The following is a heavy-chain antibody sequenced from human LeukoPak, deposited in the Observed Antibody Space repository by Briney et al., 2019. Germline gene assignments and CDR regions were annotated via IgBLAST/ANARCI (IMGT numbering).Heavy chain of an antibody. V-gene: IGHV4-39*01. D-gene: IGHD3-22*01. CDR1: GGSISSSSYY. CDR2: IYYSGST. J-gene: IGHJ4*02. CDR3: ARHDSSGYWPYYFDY. Sequence: SETLSLTCIVSGGSISSSSYYWGWIRQPPGKGLEWIGSIYYSGSTNYNPSLKSRVTISVDTSKNQFSLKLSSVTAADTAVYYCARHDSSGYWPYYFDYWGQGTLVTVSS.